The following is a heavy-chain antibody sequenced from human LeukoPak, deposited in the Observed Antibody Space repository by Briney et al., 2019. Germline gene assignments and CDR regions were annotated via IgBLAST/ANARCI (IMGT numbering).Heavy chain of an antibody. CDR3: ARLPYYDSSGYFPYY. J-gene: IGHJ4*02. CDR2: IYYSGST. Sequence: SETLSLTCAVYGGSFSGYYWSWIRQPPGKGLEWIGSIYYSGSTYYNPSLKSRVTISVDTSKNQFSLKLSSVTAADTAVYYCARLPYYDSSGYFPYYWGQGTLVTVSS. CDR1: GGSFSGYY. V-gene: IGHV4-34*01. D-gene: IGHD3-22*01.